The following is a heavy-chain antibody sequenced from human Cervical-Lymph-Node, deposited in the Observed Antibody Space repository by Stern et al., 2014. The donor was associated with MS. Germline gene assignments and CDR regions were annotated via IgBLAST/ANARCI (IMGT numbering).Heavy chain of an antibody. V-gene: IGHV5-51*01. J-gene: IGHJ4*02. Sequence: EVQLVQSGAEVKKPGESLKISCKGSEYSFTANWIAWVRQMPGKGLEWMGIIYPGDFNTRYSPSFQGQVTISADKSISTAYLQWSSLKASDTAMYYCARDYGDYAFDYWGQGTLVTVSS. CDR3: ARDYGDYAFDY. CDR2: IYPGDFNT. D-gene: IGHD4-17*01. CDR1: EYSFTANW.